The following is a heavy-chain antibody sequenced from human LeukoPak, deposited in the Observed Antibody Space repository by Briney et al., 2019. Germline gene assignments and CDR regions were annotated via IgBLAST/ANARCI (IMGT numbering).Heavy chain of an antibody. CDR2: IYYSGST. J-gene: IGHJ4*02. CDR3: AAGYSSSWYIDYFDY. V-gene: IGHV4-59*08. Sequence: SETLSLTCTVSGGSISSYYWSWIRQPPGKGLEWIGYIYYSGSTNYNPSLESRVTISVDTSKNQFSLKLSSVTAADTAVCYCAAGYSSSWYIDYFDYWGQGTLITVSS. CDR1: GGSISSYY. D-gene: IGHD6-13*01.